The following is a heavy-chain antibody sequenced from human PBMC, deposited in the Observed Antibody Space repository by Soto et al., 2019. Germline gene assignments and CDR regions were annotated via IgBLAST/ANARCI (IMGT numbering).Heavy chain of an antibody. D-gene: IGHD6-19*01. CDR1: GFTFSNHW. V-gene: IGHV3-7*01. CDR2: VKQDGSEI. Sequence: EVHLVESGGGLVQSGGSLRLSCAASGFTFSNHWMTWVRQAPGKGLEWVASVKQDGSEIYYGESVKGRFTISRDHAKNSLFLQLNSLRAENTAMYYCARDPGISSGWDYFHYWGQGTLVTVSS. CDR3: ARDPGISSGWDYFHY. J-gene: IGHJ4*02.